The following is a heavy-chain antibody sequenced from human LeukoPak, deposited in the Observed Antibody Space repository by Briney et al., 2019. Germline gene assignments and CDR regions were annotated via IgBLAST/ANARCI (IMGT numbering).Heavy chain of an antibody. D-gene: IGHD6-19*01. V-gene: IGHV3-48*03. CDR1: GFTFSTYE. Sequence: PGGSLRLSCAASGFTFSTYEMNWVRQAPGKGLEWGSYISSSGSTIYYADSVKGRFTISRDNAKNSLSLQMNSLRAEDTSVYYCARDHQRLTYFDYWGQGTLVTVSS. J-gene: IGHJ4*02. CDR3: ARDHQRLTYFDY. CDR2: ISSSGSTI.